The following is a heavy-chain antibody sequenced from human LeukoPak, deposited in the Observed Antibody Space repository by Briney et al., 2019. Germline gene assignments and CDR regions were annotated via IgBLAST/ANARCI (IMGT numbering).Heavy chain of an antibody. D-gene: IGHD4-17*01. CDR3: ARDRLTTVTTFHFDY. V-gene: IGHV3-33*01. CDR1: GFTFSTYA. J-gene: IGHJ4*02. Sequence: GGSPRLSCAASGFTFSTYAMHWVRQAPGKGLEWVAVIWSDSTNKYYADSVRGRFTISRDNSKNTLYLQTSSLRAEDTAMYYCARDRLTTVTTFHFDYWGQGTLVTVSS. CDR2: IWSDSTNK.